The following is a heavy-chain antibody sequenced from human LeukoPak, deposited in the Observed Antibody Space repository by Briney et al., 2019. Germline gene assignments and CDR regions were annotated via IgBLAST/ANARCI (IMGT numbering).Heavy chain of an antibody. CDR1: GFTFSSYW. J-gene: IGHJ3*02. CDR2: INSDGSST. Sequence: PGGSLRLSCAASGFTFSSYWMHWVRQAPGKGLVWVSRINSDGSSTSDADSVKGRFTISRDNAKNTLYLQMNSLRAEDTAVYYCARNSYSGSYYDAFDIWGQGTMVTVSS. V-gene: IGHV3-74*01. D-gene: IGHD1-26*01. CDR3: ARNSYSGSYYDAFDI.